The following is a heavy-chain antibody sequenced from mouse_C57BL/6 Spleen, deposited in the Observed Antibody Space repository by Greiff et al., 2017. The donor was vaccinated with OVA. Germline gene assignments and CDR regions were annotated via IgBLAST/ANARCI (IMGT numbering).Heavy chain of an antibody. D-gene: IGHD2-13*01. Sequence: VQLQQSGPELVKPGASVKISCKASGYTFTDYYMNWVKQSHGKSLEWIGDINPNNGGTSYNQKFKGKATLTVDKSSSTAYMELRSLTSEDSAVYYCARYDWSYWYFDVWGTGTTVTVSS. CDR2: INPNNGGT. CDR3: ARYDWSYWYFDV. V-gene: IGHV1-26*01. CDR1: GYTFTDYY. J-gene: IGHJ1*03.